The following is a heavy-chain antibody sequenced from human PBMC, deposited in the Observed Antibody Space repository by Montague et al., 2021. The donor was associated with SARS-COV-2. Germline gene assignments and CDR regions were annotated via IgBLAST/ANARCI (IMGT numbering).Heavy chain of an antibody. CDR1: GDSVSSTAPP. D-gene: IGHD6-19*01. Sequence: CAISGDSVSSTAPPWNWHTQSPQTRLERLGRTYYRSEWHTDYAVSVEGRLAIDADTSKNQFSLQLHSVTPEDSAVYYCASGWTLFDWGQGTLVTVSS. CDR3: ASGWTLFD. CDR2: TYYRSEWHT. J-gene: IGHJ4*02. V-gene: IGHV6-1*01.